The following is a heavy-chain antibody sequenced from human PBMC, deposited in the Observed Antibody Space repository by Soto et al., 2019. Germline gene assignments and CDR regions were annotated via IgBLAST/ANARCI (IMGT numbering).Heavy chain of an antibody. CDR2: IYYSGST. J-gene: IGHJ4*02. CDR3: ARAQPDFCNGLNSLAN. D-gene: IGHD3-3*01. Sequence: SETLSLTCTVSGGSLSSSYWSWSRQPPGKGLEWIGYIYYSGSTNYNPFLTRQVTISLYKSKNQFSLKLSSVTAADTALYYCARAQPDFCNGLNSLANWGRGTRVTVSS. V-gene: IGHV4-59*01. CDR1: GGSLSSSY.